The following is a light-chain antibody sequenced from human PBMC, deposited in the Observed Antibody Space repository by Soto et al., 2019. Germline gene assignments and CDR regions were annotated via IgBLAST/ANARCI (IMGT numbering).Light chain of an antibody. J-gene: IGKJ5*01. CDR1: QSVSNNY. CDR2: DAS. V-gene: IGKV3D-20*02. Sequence: EIVLTQSPGTLSLSPWERATLSCRASQSVSNNYLAWYQQKPGQAPRLLIYDASSRATDIPARFSGSGSGTDFTLTISSLEPEDFAIYYCQQRSNWAFGQGTRLEIK. CDR3: QQRSNWA.